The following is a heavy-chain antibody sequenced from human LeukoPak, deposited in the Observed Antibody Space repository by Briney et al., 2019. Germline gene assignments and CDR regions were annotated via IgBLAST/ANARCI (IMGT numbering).Heavy chain of an antibody. D-gene: IGHD3-9*01. J-gene: IGHJ4*02. CDR3: AKWAHPENYAILTEGYDY. CDR2: IWYDGSNK. CDR1: GFTFSSYG. Sequence: PGRSLRLSCVASGFTFSSYGMHWVRQAPGKGLEWVAVIWYDGSNKYYADSVKGRFTISRDNSKNTLYMQMKSLRAEDTALYYCAKWAHPENYAILTEGYDYWGQGTVVTVSS. V-gene: IGHV3-33*06.